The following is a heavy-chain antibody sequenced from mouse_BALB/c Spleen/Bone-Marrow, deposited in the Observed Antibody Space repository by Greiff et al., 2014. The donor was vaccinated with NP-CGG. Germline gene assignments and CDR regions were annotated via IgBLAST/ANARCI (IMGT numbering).Heavy chain of an antibody. Sequence: VQLQQSGPELVKPGASVKMSCKASGYTFTSYVIHWVKQKPGQGLEWMGYINPYNGATKFNERFKGKATLTSDKSSSTAYMVLSSLTSEDSAVYYCAREGVDYFGYWGQGTTLTVSS. CDR1: GYTFTSYV. CDR3: AREGVDYFGY. V-gene: IGHV1-14*01. J-gene: IGHJ2*01. CDR2: INPYNGAT.